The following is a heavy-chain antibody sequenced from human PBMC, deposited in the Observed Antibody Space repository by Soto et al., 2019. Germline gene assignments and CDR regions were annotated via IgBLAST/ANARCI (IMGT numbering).Heavy chain of an antibody. CDR2: ISGYNGDI. CDR1: GYTFNRHG. J-gene: IGHJ4*02. D-gene: IGHD1-26*01. Sequence: QVHLVQSGGEVKKPGASVQVSCKASGYTFNRHGITWVRQAPGQGLEGMGWISGYNGDINYEQKFQGRVTLSSDTRTSTVYLELKSLRFDDTAVYYCARVRIVGAREIDFWVQGTLVTVSS. CDR3: ARVRIVGAREIDF. V-gene: IGHV1-18*04.